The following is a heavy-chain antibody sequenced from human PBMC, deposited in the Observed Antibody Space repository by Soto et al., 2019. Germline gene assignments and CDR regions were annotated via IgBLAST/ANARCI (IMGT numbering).Heavy chain of an antibody. J-gene: IGHJ3*02. CDR3: ARTAGGRVRGALDI. CDR1: GFTFSSYG. D-gene: IGHD6-13*01. V-gene: IGHV3-30-3*01. CDR2: IPNTENKK. Sequence: DLEESGGGVVQPGTSLRLSCVASGFTFSSYGMHWVRQAPGKGLEWVAVIPNTENKKYYADSVKGRFTISSDNSQNTLFLQMDSLMSEATAMYYCARTAGGRVRGALDIWGQGTMVTVS.